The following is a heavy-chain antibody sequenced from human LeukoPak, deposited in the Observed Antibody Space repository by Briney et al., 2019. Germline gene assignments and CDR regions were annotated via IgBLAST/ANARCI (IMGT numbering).Heavy chain of an antibody. CDR3: AKDFASSTGFDY. Sequence: GGSLRLSCAASGFTFRSFEMNWVRQAPGKGLECLSYISGDGTTIQYADSVKGRFTISRDNANNSLYLQMTSLRAEDTAVYYCAKDFASSTGFDYWGQGTLVTVSS. CDR2: ISGDGTTI. V-gene: IGHV3-48*03. CDR1: GFTFRSFE. J-gene: IGHJ4*02. D-gene: IGHD6-6*01.